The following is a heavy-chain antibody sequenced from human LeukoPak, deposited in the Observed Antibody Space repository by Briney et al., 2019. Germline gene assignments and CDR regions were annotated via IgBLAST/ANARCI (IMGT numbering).Heavy chain of an antibody. Sequence: GESLKISCKASGYFFTIYWIGWVRQMPGKGLEWMGIIYPGDSDTRYSPSFQGQVTISADKSISTAYLQWNSLKASDTAIYYCTRSPDIDILTGYSRYYFDYWGQGTLVTVSS. CDR3: TRSPDIDILTGYSRYYFDY. J-gene: IGHJ4*02. D-gene: IGHD3-9*01. CDR2: IYPGDSDT. V-gene: IGHV5-51*01. CDR1: GYFFTIYW.